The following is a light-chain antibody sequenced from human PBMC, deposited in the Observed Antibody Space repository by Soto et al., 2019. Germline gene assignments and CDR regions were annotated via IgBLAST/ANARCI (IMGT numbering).Light chain of an antibody. CDR1: QTIASN. V-gene: IGKV3-15*01. Sequence: EIVMTQSPVSLSVSPGERATLSCRASQTIASNVAWYQQKPGQAPRLLIHGASTRATGVPARFSGSGSETEFTLTISSLQSEDFAVYYCQQYHNWPPQYTFGQGTKLQMK. J-gene: IGKJ2*01. CDR2: GAS. CDR3: QQYHNWPPQYT.